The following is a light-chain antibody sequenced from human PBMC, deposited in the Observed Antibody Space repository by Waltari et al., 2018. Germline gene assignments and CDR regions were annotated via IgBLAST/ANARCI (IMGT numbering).Light chain of an antibody. Sequence: DIQLTQSPSFLSASVGDRVTITCRASQGISSYLAWYQRKPGEAPKLLISAASTLQSGVPSRFSGSGSGTEFTLTISSLQPEDFATYYCQQLNSFPYTFGQGTKLDIK. CDR2: AAS. CDR3: QQLNSFPYT. V-gene: IGKV1-9*01. CDR1: QGISSY. J-gene: IGKJ2*01.